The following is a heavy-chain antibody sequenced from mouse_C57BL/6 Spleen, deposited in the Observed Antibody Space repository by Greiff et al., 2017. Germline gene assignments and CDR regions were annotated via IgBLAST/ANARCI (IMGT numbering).Heavy chain of an antibody. Sequence: VQLQQPGAELVMPGASVKLSCKASGYTFTSYWMHWVKQRPGQGLEWIGEIDPSDSYTNYNQKFKGKSTLTVDKSSSTAYMQLSSLTSEDSAVYYCARHSSGSDDWGQGTTLTVSS. CDR3: ARHSSGSDD. V-gene: IGHV1-69*01. J-gene: IGHJ2*01. CDR1: GYTFTSYW. CDR2: IDPSDSYT. D-gene: IGHD3-2*02.